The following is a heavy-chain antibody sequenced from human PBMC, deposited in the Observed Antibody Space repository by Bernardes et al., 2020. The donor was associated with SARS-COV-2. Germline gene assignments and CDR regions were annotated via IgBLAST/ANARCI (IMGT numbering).Heavy chain of an antibody. D-gene: IGHD4-17*01. CDR3: ATYGDYLGY. Sequence: ASVKVSCRTSGYTFTNFYVHWVRQAPGQGLEWMAWINPRSGDTNYAQRFQGRVTVTRDTSVNTAYLELSRFKSDDAAVYYCATYGDYLGYWGQGTLVAVSS. V-gene: IGHV1-2*02. CDR1: GYTFTNFY. J-gene: IGHJ4*02. CDR2: INPRSGDT.